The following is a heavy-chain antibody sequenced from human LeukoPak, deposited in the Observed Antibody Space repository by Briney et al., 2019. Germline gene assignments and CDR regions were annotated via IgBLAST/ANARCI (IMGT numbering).Heavy chain of an antibody. CDR2: IRYDGSNK. D-gene: IGHD1-26*01. CDR1: GFTFSSYS. CDR3: AKDYSGSYYASGVDY. J-gene: IGHJ4*02. V-gene: IGHV3-30*02. Sequence: GGSLRLSCAASGFTFSSYSMNWVRQAPGKGLEWVAFIRYDGSNKYYADSVKGRFTISRDNSKNTLYLQMNSLRAEDTAVYYCAKDYSGSYYASGVDYWGQGTLVTVSS.